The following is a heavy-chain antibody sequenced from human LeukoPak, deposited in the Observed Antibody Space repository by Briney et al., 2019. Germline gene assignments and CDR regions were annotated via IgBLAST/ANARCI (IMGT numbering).Heavy chain of an antibody. Sequence: SVKVSCKASGGTFSSYTISWVRQAPGQGLEWMGRIIPILGIANYAQKVQGRVTITADKSTSTAYMELSSLRSEDTSVYYCASPHPGYCCSTSCQLPFAYCGHGAVVTVSS. V-gene: IGHV1-69*02. CDR2: IIPILGIA. CDR1: GGTFSSYT. D-gene: IGHD2-2*01. CDR3: ASPHPGYCCSTSCQLPFAY. J-gene: IGHJ4*01.